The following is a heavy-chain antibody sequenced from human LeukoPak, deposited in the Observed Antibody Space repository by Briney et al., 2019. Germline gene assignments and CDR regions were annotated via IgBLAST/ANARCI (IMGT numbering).Heavy chain of an antibody. CDR2: ISAYNGNT. Sequence: ASVKVSCKASGYTFTSYGISWVRQAPGQGLEWMGWISAYNGNTNYAQKLQGRVTMTTDTSTSTAYMELSSLRSEDTAVYYCARNKWGDYDFDYWGQGTLVTVSS. J-gene: IGHJ4*02. CDR3: ARNKWGDYDFDY. CDR1: GYTFTSYG. D-gene: IGHD4-17*01. V-gene: IGHV1-18*01.